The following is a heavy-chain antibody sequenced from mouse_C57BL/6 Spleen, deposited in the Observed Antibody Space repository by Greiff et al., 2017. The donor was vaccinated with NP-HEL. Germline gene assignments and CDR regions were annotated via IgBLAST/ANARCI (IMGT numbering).Heavy chain of an antibody. CDR1: GFTFSDYY. CDR3: AREGYYYGSSYWFAY. J-gene: IGHJ3*01. Sequence: DVKLVESEGGLVQPGSSMKLSCTASGFTFSDYYMAWVRQVPEKGLEWVANINYDGSSTYYLDSLKSRFIISRDNAKNILYLQMSSLKSEDTATYYCAREGYYYGSSYWFAYWGQGTLVTVSA. V-gene: IGHV5-16*01. CDR2: INYDGSST. D-gene: IGHD1-1*01.